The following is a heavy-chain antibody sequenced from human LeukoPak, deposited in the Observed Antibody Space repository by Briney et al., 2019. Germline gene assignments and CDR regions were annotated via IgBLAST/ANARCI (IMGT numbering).Heavy chain of an antibody. CDR1: GYTFTSYG. V-gene: IGHV1-2*02. Sequence: ASVKVSCKASGYTFTSYGISGVRQAPGQGRGWWGWINPTSGGTNYAQKFQDRVTMTRDTSINTAYMELSRLRSDDTAVYYCARLVGLSTTASYWGQGTLVIVSS. CDR2: INPTSGGT. CDR3: ARLVGLSTTASY. D-gene: IGHD5/OR15-5a*01. J-gene: IGHJ4*02.